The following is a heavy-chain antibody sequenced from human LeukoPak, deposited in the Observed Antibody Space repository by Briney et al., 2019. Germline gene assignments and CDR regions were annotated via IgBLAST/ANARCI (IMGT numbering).Heavy chain of an antibody. Sequence: PGGSLRLSCAASGFTLSGFAMHWVRQATDKGLVWVAVILHDGSEKYYADSVKGRFTISRDTSKNMVYLQMNSLRAEETAVYYCARDLGGYGYYGMDVWGQGTTVTVSS. D-gene: IGHD3-22*01. CDR2: ILHDGSEK. CDR1: GFTLSGFA. J-gene: IGHJ6*02. V-gene: IGHV3-30-3*01. CDR3: ARDLGGYGYYGMDV.